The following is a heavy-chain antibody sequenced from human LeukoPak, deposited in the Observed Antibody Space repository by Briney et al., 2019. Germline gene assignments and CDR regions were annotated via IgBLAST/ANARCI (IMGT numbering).Heavy chain of an antibody. CDR3: ARAAGALDY. CDR2: IYTSGST. Sequence: PSETLSLTCTVSGGSISSGSYYWSWIRQPAGKGLEWTGRIYTSGSTNYNPSLKSRVTISVDTSKNQFSLKLSSVTAADTAVYYCARAAGALDYWGQGTLVTVSS. CDR1: GGSISSGSYY. J-gene: IGHJ4*02. D-gene: IGHD3-10*01. V-gene: IGHV4-61*02.